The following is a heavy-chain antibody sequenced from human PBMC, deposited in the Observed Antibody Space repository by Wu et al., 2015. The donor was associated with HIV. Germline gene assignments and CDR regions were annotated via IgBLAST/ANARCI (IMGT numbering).Heavy chain of an antibody. D-gene: IGHD2-21*02. CDR3: ARDLGDDFVCEGFYWYMDV. CDR2: IRPDSGAT. Sequence: QVQLVQSGAEVTKPGASVRVSCQTSGYSFTAHYIHWVRQAPGQGLEWMGWIRPDSGATNYAEKFEDRVTMTRDASISTAYMQLNRLRSDDTAVYFCARDLGDDFVCEGFYWYMDVVGERDRDHRLL. J-gene: IGHJ6*03. V-gene: IGHV1-2*02. CDR1: GYSFTAHY.